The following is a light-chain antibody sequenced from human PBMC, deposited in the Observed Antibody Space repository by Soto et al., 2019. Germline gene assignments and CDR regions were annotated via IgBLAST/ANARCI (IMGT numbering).Light chain of an antibody. CDR2: DVT. Sequence: QSVLTQPRSVSGSPGQSVTISCTGTSSDVGGYNSVTWYQQHPGKAPKLMIYDVTKRPSGVPDRFSGSKSGNTASLTISGLQTDDEADYYCCSYAGSYTHVFGTGTKVTVL. J-gene: IGLJ1*01. CDR3: CSYAGSYTHV. CDR1: SSDVGGYNS. V-gene: IGLV2-11*01.